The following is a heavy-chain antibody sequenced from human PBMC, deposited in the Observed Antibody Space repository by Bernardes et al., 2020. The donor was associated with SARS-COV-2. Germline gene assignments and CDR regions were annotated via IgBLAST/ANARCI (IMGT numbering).Heavy chain of an antibody. D-gene: IGHD1-26*01. CDR2: ISSSSSTI. V-gene: IGHV3-48*01. J-gene: IGHJ4*02. CDR1: GFTFSSYS. CDR3: ARDATLDAFDIWGQGTGSYRSFDY. Sequence: GGSLRLSCAASGFTFSSYSMNWVRQAPGKGLEWVSYISSSSSTIYYADSVKGRFTISRDNAKNSLYLQMNSLRVEDTAVYYCARDATLDAFDIWGQGTGSYRSFDYWGQGVLVTGS.